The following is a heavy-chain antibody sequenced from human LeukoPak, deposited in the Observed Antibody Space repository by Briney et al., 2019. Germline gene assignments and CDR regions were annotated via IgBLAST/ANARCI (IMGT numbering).Heavy chain of an antibody. CDR3: ARVFVFWYFDL. Sequence: SETLSLTCTVSGGSISSYYGIWIPRPAGKGLVWIGRIYSSGSTTYNPSLKSRVTMSVDTSKTQFSLKLTSGTAADTAVYYCARVFVFWYFDLRGRGTLVTVSS. D-gene: IGHD3-3*01. V-gene: IGHV4-4*07. CDR1: GGSISSYY. CDR2: IYSSGST. J-gene: IGHJ2*01.